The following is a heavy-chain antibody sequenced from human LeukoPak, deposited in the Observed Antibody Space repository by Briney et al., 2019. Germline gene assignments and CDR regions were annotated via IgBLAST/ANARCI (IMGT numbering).Heavy chain of an antibody. CDR3: ARGRGCSGGSCYSNWFDP. V-gene: IGHV4-59*01. J-gene: IGHJ5*02. D-gene: IGHD2-15*01. CDR1: GGSISSYY. Sequence: SETLPLTCTVSGGSISSYYWSWIRQPPGKGLEWIGYIYYSGSTNYNPSLKSRVTISVDTSKNQFSLKLSSVTAADTAVYYCARGRGCSGGSCYSNWFDPWGRGTLVTVSS. CDR2: IYYSGST.